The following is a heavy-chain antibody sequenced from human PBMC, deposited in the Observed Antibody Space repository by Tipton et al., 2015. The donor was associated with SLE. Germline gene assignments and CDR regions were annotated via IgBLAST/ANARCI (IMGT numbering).Heavy chain of an antibody. D-gene: IGHD2-2*01. CDR1: GGSISSYY. V-gene: IGHV4-59*01. J-gene: IGHJ6*03. Sequence: TLSLTCTVSGGSISSYYWSWIRQPPGKGLEWIGYIYYSGSTNYNPSLKSRVTISVDTSKNQFSLKLSSVTAADTAVYYCARRYQLALCPYFYSYIGVWCKGPRSPFP. CDR3: ARRYQLALCPYFYSYIGV. CDR2: IYYSGST.